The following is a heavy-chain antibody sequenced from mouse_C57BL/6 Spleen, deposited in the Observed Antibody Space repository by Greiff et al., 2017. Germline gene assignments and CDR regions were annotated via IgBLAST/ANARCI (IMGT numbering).Heavy chain of an antibody. D-gene: IGHD1-1*01. J-gene: IGHJ4*01. Sequence: EVKLVESGGGLVKPGGSLKLSCAASGFTFSDYGMHWVRQAPEKGLEWVAYISSGSSTLYYADTVKGRFTISRDNAKNTLFLQMTSLRSEDTAMYYCARGYYYGSSSYAMDYWGQGTSVTVSS. CDR1: GFTFSDYG. CDR3: ARGYYYGSSSYAMDY. CDR2: ISSGSSTL. V-gene: IGHV5-17*01.